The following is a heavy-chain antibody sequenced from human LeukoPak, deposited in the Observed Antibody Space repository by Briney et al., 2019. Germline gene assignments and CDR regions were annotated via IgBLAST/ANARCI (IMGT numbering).Heavy chain of an antibody. CDR1: GFTFSSYA. V-gene: IGHV3-30*04. J-gene: IGHJ4*02. Sequence: GGSLRLSCAASGFTFSSYAMHWVRQAPGKGLEWVAVISYDGSNKYYADSVKGRFTISRDNSKNRLYLQMNSLRAEDTAVYYCASRPNLSIAAAGSIDYWGQGTLVTVSS. D-gene: IGHD6-13*01. CDR2: ISYDGSNK. CDR3: ASRPNLSIAAAGSIDY.